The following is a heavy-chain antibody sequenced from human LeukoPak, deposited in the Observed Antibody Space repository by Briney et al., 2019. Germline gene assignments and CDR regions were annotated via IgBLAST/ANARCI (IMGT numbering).Heavy chain of an antibody. J-gene: IGHJ4*02. CDR3: ARDSAPGDTYGLLGIDS. D-gene: IGHD5-18*01. Sequence: GASVKVSCKASGYPFTGYYIHWMRQAPGQGLEWMGWINPNTGGTNYAQKFQGRVTMTRDTSISTAYMELSRLRSDDTAVYYCARDSAPGDTYGLLGIDSWGQGTLVTVSS. CDR1: GYPFTGYY. V-gene: IGHV1-2*02. CDR2: INPNTGGT.